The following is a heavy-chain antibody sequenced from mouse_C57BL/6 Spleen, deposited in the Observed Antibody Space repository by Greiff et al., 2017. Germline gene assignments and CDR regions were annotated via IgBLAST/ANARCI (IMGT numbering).Heavy chain of an antibody. CDR3: ARRATGSRSYYAMDY. CDR1: GYTFTSYW. D-gene: IGHD1-1*01. Sequence: QVQLQQPGAELVKPGASVKMSCKASGYTFTSYWITWVKQRPGQGLEWIGDIYPGSGSTNYNEKFKSKATLTVDTSSSTAYMQLSSLTSEDSAVYYCARRATGSRSYYAMDYWGQGTSVTVSS. V-gene: IGHV1-55*01. CDR2: IYPGSGST. J-gene: IGHJ4*01.